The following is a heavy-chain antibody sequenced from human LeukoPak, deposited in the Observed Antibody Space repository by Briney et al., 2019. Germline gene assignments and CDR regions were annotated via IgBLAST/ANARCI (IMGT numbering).Heavy chain of an antibody. CDR1: GYTFTSYG. J-gene: IGHJ3*02. CDR3: ARDLAVVTAFGQHAFDI. CDR2: ISAYNDNT. D-gene: IGHD2-21*02. Sequence: ASVKVSCKASGYTFTSYGISWVRQAPGQGLEWMGWISAYNDNTNYAQKLQGRVTMTTDTSASTAYMELRSLRSDDTAIYYCARDLAVVTAFGQHAFDIWGQGTMVTVSS. V-gene: IGHV1-18*01.